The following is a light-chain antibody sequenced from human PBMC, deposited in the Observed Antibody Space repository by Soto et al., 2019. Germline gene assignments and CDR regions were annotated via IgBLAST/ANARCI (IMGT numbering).Light chain of an antibody. J-gene: IGKJ1*01. V-gene: IGKV1-5*01. CDR1: QSISSW. CDR2: DAS. Sequence: DIQMTRSPSTLSASVGDRLTITCRASQSISSWLAWYQQKPGKPPKLLIYDASSLESGVPSRFSGSGSGTDFSLTITSLQPDDSATYYCQQYHSYYPWTFGQGTKVDIK. CDR3: QQYHSYYPWT.